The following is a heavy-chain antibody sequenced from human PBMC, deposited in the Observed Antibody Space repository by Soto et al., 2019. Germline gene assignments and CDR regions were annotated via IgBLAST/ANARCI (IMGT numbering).Heavy chain of an antibody. CDR3: ARDEVLRFLEWSLLSGMDV. Sequence: GGSLRLSCAASGFTFSSYSMNWVRQAPGKGLEWVSSISSSSSYIYYADSVKGRFTISRDNAKNSLYLQMNSLRAEDTAVYYCARDEVLRFLEWSLLSGMDVWGQGTTVTVS. CDR1: GFTFSSYS. J-gene: IGHJ6*02. D-gene: IGHD3-3*01. V-gene: IGHV3-21*01. CDR2: ISSSSSYI.